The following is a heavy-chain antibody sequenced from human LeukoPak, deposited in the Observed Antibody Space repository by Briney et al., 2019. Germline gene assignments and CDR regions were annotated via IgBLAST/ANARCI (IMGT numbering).Heavy chain of an antibody. CDR2: IKQDGSEK. Sequence: GGSLRLSCAASGFTFSSYWMSWVRQAPGKGLEWVANIKQDGSEKYYVDSVKGRFTISRDNAKNSLYLQMNSLRAEDTAVYYCARVWEGSSWHGDYWGQGTLVTVSP. D-gene: IGHD6-13*01. CDR1: GFTFSSYW. CDR3: ARVWEGSSWHGDY. V-gene: IGHV3-7*01. J-gene: IGHJ4*02.